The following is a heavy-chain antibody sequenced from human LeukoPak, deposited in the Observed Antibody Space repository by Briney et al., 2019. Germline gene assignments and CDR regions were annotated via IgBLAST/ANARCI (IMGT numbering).Heavy chain of an antibody. CDR2: INPNTGGA. J-gene: IGHJ3*02. CDR1: GYTFTGYY. D-gene: IGHD5-12*01. Sequence: GASVKVSCKASGYTFTGYYMHWVRQAPGQGLEWMGWINPNTGGANYAQKFQGRVTMTRDTSISTAYMELSRLRSDDTAVYYCAREGGYSGFGAFDIWGQGTMVTVSS. CDR3: AREGGYSGFGAFDI. V-gene: IGHV1-2*02.